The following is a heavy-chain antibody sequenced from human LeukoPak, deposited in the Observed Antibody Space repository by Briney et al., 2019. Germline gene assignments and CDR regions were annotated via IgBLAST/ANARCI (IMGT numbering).Heavy chain of an antibody. CDR2: IIPIFGTG. CDR1: GGTFSNYA. D-gene: IGHD3-10*01. Sequence: SVKVSCKASGGTFSNYAISWVRQAPGRGLEWMGGIIPIFGTGNYAQKFQGRVTITADESTSTAYMELSSLRSEDTAVYYCARDGSGSYYSPLWVWGQGTLVTVSS. J-gene: IGHJ4*02. CDR3: ARDGSGSYYSPLWV. V-gene: IGHV1-69*13.